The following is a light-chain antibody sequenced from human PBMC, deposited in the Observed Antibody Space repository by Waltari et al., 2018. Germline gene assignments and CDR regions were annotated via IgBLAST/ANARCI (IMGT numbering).Light chain of an antibody. V-gene: IGKV1-9*01. J-gene: IGKJ4*01. CDR1: QGISSY. CDR3: QQLNSYLALT. CDR2: AAS. Sequence: IQLTQSPSSLSASVGDRVTITCRASQGISSYLAWYQQKPGKAPKLLIYAASTLQSGVPSRFSGSGSGTDFTLTIISLQPEDFATYYCQQLNSYLALTFGGGTKVEIK.